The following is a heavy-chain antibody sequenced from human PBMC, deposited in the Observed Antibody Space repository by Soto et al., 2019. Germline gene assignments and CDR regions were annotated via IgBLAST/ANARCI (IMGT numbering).Heavy chain of an antibody. CDR1: GGSISSSAYY. D-gene: IGHD6-6*01. Sequence: QLQLEESGPGLVKPSETLSLTCTVSGGSISSSAYYWGWIRQPPGKGLEWIGSFYVGGSTYYKSSLKSRVTISVDTSKNQFTLKLTSVTAADTAVYYCARHMDLYRSSSAFDIWGQGTMVTVSS. CDR2: FYVGGST. CDR3: ARHMDLYRSSSAFDI. V-gene: IGHV4-39*01. J-gene: IGHJ3*02.